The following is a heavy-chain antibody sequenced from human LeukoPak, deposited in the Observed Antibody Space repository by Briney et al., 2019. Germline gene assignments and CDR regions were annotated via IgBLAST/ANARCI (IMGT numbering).Heavy chain of an antibody. Sequence: SETLSLTCAVYGGSFSGYDWSWIRQPPGKGLEWIGEINHSGSTNYNPSLKSRVTISVDTSKNQFSLKLSSVTAADTDVYYCARGITMVRGVDNWFDPWGQGTLVTVSS. J-gene: IGHJ5*02. V-gene: IGHV4-34*01. CDR2: INHSGST. D-gene: IGHD3-10*01. CDR3: ARGITMVRGVDNWFDP. CDR1: GGSFSGYD.